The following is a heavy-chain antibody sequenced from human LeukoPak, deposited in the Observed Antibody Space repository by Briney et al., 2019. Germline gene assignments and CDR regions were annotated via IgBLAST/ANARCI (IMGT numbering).Heavy chain of an antibody. CDR2: IIPIFGTA. V-gene: IGHV1-69*13. D-gene: IGHD3-22*01. Sequence: ASVKVSCKASGYTFTSYYMHWVRQAPGQGLEWMGGIIPIFGTANYAQKFQGRVTITADESTSTAYMELSSLRSEDTAVYYCARGSSGYYSLTDYWGQGTLVTVSS. CDR1: GYTFTSYY. J-gene: IGHJ4*02. CDR3: ARGSSGYYSLTDY.